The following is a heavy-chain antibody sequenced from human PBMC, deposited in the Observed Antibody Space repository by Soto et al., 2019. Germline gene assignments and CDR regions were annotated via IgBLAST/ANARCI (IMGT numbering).Heavy chain of an antibody. V-gene: IGHV3-21*01. CDR3: ARDSGPIKMYDGIDS. CDR1: GFTFSSYS. D-gene: IGHD3-10*01. Sequence: PGGSLRLSCAASGFTFSSYSMNWVRQAPGKGLEWVSSISSGSSYIYYADSVKGRFTISRDNAKNSLYLQMNSLRAEDTALYYCARDSGPIKMYDGIDSWGPGTLVTVSS. J-gene: IGHJ4*02. CDR2: ISSGSSYI.